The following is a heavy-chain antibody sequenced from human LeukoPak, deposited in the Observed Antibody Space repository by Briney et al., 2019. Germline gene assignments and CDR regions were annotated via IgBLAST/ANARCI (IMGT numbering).Heavy chain of an antibody. CDR2: IYYSGST. Sequence: PSETLSLTCTVSGGSISSSSYYWGWIRQPPGKGLEWIGSIYYSGSTYYNPSLKSRVTISVDKSKNQFSLKLSSVTAADTAVYYCARERDGSGSYFFDYWGQGTLVTVSS. J-gene: IGHJ4*02. D-gene: IGHD3-10*01. CDR1: GGSISSSSYY. CDR3: ARERDGSGSYFFDY. V-gene: IGHV4-39*07.